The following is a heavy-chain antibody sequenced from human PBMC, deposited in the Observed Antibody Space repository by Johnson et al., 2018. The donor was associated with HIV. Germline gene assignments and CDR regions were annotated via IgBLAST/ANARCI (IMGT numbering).Heavy chain of an antibody. CDR3: ARESGGEGGGSGYYLSPRGAFDI. J-gene: IGHJ3*02. CDR2: ISYDGSNK. V-gene: IGHV3-30-3*01. Sequence: QMLLVESGGGVVQPGRSLRLSCAASGFTFSSYAMHWVRQAPGKGLEWVAVISYDGSNKYYADSVKGRFTISSDNSKNTLYLQMNSLRAEDTAVYYCARESGGEGGGSGYYLSPRGAFDIWGQGTMVTVSS. CDR1: GFTFSSYA. D-gene: IGHD3-22*01.